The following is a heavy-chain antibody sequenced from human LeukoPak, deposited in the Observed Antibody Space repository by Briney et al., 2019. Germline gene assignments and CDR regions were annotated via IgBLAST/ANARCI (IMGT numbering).Heavy chain of an antibody. CDR2: IWSDGKNR. Sequence: PGGSLRLSCVASGFTFRNYGMHWVRQATGKGLEWVSFIWSDGKNRFYADSVKGRFTISRDNSKNMLYLQMDSLRPEDTAVYYCAKDPGASVSGFYMDVWGKGTTVIVSS. V-gene: IGHV3-30*02. CDR1: GFTFRNYG. CDR3: AKDPGASVSGFYMDV. J-gene: IGHJ6*03. D-gene: IGHD2-8*02.